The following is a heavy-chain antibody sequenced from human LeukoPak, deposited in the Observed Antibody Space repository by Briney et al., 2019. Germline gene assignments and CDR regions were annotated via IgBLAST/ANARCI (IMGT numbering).Heavy chain of an antibody. Sequence: GGSLRLSCIASEFIFSSYEMNWVRQAPGKGLEWVSYISGSGNIIYYADSVKGRFAISKDNAKNSLYLQMNSLRVEDTAVYYCARPRSDLYGMDVWGQGTTVTVSS. V-gene: IGHV3-48*03. CDR3: ARPRSDLYGMDV. CDR1: EFIFSSYE. CDR2: ISGSGNII. J-gene: IGHJ6*02.